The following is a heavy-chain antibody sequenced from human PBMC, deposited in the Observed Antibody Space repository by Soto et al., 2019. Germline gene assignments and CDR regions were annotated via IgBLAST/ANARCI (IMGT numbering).Heavy chain of an antibody. V-gene: IGHV3-33*01. D-gene: IGHD6-13*01. CDR1: GFTFSSYG. CDR3: ARDLGWGFHRIAGGATYGMDV. CDR2: IWYDGSNK. Sequence: QVQLVESGGGVVQSGRSLRLSCAASGFTFSSYGMHWVRQAPGKGLEWVAVIWYDGSNKYYADSVKGRFTISRDNSKNTLYLQMNSLRAEDTAVYYCARDLGWGFHRIAGGATYGMDVWGQGTTVTVSS. J-gene: IGHJ6*02.